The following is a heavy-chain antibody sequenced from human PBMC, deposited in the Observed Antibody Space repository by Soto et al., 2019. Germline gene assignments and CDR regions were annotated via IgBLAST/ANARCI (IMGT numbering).Heavy chain of an antibody. CDR3: ARIRDYYDSSGYSGPCMDV. V-gene: IGHV2-26*01. D-gene: IGHD3-22*01. CDR1: GFSLSNARMG. Sequence: SGPTLVNPTETLTLTCTVSGFSLSNARMGVSWSRQPPGKALEWLAHIFSNDEKSYSTSLKSRLTISKDTSKSQVVLTMTNMDPVDTATYYCARIRDYYDSSGYSGPCMDVWGQGTTVTVSS. J-gene: IGHJ6*02. CDR2: IFSNDEK.